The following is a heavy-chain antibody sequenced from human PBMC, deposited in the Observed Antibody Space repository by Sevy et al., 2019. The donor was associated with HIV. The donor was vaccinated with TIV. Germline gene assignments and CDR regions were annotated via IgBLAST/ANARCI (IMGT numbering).Heavy chain of an antibody. Sequence: GSLRLSCAASGFTFDDYWMQWVRQAPGQGLEWVANIRQDGNELYYVDSVKGRFTISRDNAKESLFLQMTNLRVEDTAIYYCARRYFDLWGQGTLVTVSS. V-gene: IGHV3-7*01. CDR1: GFTFDDYW. CDR3: ARRYFDL. CDR2: IRQDGNEL. J-gene: IGHJ4*02.